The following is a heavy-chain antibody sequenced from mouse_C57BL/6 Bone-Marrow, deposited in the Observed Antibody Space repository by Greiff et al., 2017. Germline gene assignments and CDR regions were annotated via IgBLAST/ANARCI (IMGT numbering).Heavy chain of an antibody. CDR3: ARLGNDYILYAMDY. V-gene: IGHV1-76*01. CDR1: GYTFTDYY. D-gene: IGHD2-4*01. Sequence: LVESGAELVRPGASVKLSCKASGYTFTDYYINWVKQRPGQGLEWIARIYPGSGNTYYNEKFKGKATLTAEKSSSTAYMQLSSLTSEDSAVYFCARLGNDYILYAMDYWGQGTSVTVSS. J-gene: IGHJ4*01. CDR2: IYPGSGNT.